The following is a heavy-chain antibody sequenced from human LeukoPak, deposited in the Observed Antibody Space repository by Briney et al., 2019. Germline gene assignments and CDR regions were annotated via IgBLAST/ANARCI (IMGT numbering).Heavy chain of an antibody. D-gene: IGHD2-15*01. Sequence: SVKVSCKASGGTFSSYAISWVRQAPGQGLEWMGRIIPILGIANYAQKFQGRVTITADKSTSTAYMELSSLRSEDTAVYYCARDEPCSGGSCYGDYWGQGTLVTVSS. CDR1: GGTFSSYA. CDR2: IIPILGIA. V-gene: IGHV1-69*04. CDR3: ARDEPCSGGSCYGDY. J-gene: IGHJ4*02.